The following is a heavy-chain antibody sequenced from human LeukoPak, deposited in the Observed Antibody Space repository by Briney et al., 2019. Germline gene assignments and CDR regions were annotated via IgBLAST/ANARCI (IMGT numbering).Heavy chain of an antibody. CDR1: GFTFSSYG. Sequence: PGRSLRLSCAASGFTFSSYGMHWVRQAPGKGLEWVAVISYDGSNKYYADSVKGRFTISRDNSKNTLYLQMNSPRAEDTAVYYCAKSYLWFGELETHYFDYWGQGTLVTVSS. J-gene: IGHJ4*02. CDR3: AKSYLWFGELETHYFDY. CDR2: ISYDGSNK. V-gene: IGHV3-30*18. D-gene: IGHD3-10*01.